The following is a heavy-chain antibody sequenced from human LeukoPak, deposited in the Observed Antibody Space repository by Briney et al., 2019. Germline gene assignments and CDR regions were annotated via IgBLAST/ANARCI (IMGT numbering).Heavy chain of an antibody. D-gene: IGHD3-10*01. V-gene: IGHV3-74*03. CDR1: GFTFSRYW. J-gene: IGHJ4*02. Sequence: PGGSLRLSCAASGFTFSRYWMQWVRQAPGQGLVWLSHINSDGSSTTCADSVRGRFTTSRDNAKNTLYLQMNSLRAEETAVYYCVRDNYGVDYWGQGTLVTVSS. CDR2: INSDGSST. CDR3: VRDNYGVDY.